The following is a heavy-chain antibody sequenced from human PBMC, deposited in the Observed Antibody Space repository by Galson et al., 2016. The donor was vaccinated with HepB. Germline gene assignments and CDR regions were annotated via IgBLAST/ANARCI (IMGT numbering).Heavy chain of an antibody. J-gene: IGHJ6*03. V-gene: IGHV5-51*01. CDR3: ARHRRTARWGSTPPDYMDV. CDR2: VYPGDSET. Sequence: QSGAEVKKSGESLKISCKGSGYRFTNYWIGWVRQMPGKGLEWMGIVYPGDSETRYSPAFQGQVTISADKYLNTAYLQWNSLKASDTAMYYCARHRRTARWGSTPPDYMDVWGDGTTVTVSS. CDR1: GYRFTNYW. D-gene: IGHD2-21*02.